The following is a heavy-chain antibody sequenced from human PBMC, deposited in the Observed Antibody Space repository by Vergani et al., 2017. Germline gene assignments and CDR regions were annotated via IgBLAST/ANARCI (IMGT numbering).Heavy chain of an antibody. Sequence: QVQLVESGGGVVQPGRSLRLSCAASGFTFSSYAMHWVRQAPGKGLEWVAVISYDGSNKYYADSVKGRFTISRDNSKNTLYLQMNSLRAEDTAVYYCARDSSYCSSTSCYYYYYYYMDVWGKGP. D-gene: IGHD2-2*01. V-gene: IGHV3-30-3*01. CDR2: ISYDGSNK. J-gene: IGHJ6*03. CDR3: ARDSSYCSSTSCYYYYYYYMDV. CDR1: GFTFSSYA.